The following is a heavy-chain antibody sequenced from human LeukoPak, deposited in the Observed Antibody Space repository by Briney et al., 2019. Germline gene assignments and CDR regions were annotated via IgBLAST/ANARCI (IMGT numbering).Heavy chain of an antibody. CDR2: IDHSGST. D-gene: IGHD4-17*01. V-gene: IGHV4-34*01. Sequence: SETLSLTCAVYGGSFIDYYWSWLRQPPGKGLEWIGEIDHSGSTTYNPSLKSRVTISVDTSKNQFSLKLNSVTAADTAVYYCARFPPYYGDGGYWGQGTLVTVSS. J-gene: IGHJ4*02. CDR3: ARFPPYYGDGGY. CDR1: GGSFIDYY.